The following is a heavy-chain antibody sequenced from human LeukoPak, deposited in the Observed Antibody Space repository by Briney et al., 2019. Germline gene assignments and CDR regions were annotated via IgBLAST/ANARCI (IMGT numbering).Heavy chain of an antibody. CDR3: AKTGPLYHYGSGSPHLSNFDY. Sequence: GGSLRLSCAASGFTFSSYAMSWVRQAPGKGLEWVSAISGSGGSTYYADSVKGRFTISRDNSKNTLYLQMNSLRAEDTAVYYCAKTGPLYHYGSGSPHLSNFDYWGQGTLVTVSS. V-gene: IGHV3-23*01. J-gene: IGHJ4*02. D-gene: IGHD3-10*01. CDR1: GFTFSSYA. CDR2: ISGSGGST.